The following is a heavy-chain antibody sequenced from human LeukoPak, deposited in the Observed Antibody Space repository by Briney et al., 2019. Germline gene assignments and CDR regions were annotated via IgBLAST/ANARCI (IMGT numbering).Heavy chain of an antibody. CDR2: IYHSGST. J-gene: IGHJ4*02. D-gene: IGHD2-2*02. CDR1: GGSISSGGYY. CDR3: ARGSLVPAAIRNDY. V-gene: IGHV4-30-2*01. Sequence: SETLSLTCTVSGGSISSGGYYWSWIRQPPGKGLEWIGYIYHSGSTYYNPSLKSRVTISVDRSKNQFSLKLSSVTAADTAVYYCARGSLVPAAIRNDYWGQGTLVTVSS.